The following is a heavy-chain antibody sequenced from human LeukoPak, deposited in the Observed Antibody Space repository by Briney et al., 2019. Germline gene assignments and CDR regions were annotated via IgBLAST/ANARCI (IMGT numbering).Heavy chain of an antibody. CDR2: ISWDGGST. CDR3: AKDSGRRYSSGWYWLFDY. Sequence: GGSLRLSCAVSGFTFDDYTMHWVRQAPGKGLEWVSLISWDGGSTYYADSVKGRFTISRDNSKNSLYLQMNSLRTEDTALYYCAKDSGRRYSSGWYWLFDYWGQGTLVTVSS. V-gene: IGHV3-43*01. J-gene: IGHJ4*02. D-gene: IGHD6-19*01. CDR1: GFTFDDYT.